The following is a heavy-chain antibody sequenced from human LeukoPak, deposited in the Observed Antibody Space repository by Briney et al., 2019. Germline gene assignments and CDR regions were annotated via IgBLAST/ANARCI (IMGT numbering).Heavy chain of an antibody. CDR1: GYTFTSYY. CDR2: INPSGGST. V-gene: IGHV1-46*01. Sequence: GASVKVSCKASGYTFTSYYMHCVRQAPGQGLEWMGIINPSGGSTSYAQKFQGRVTMTRDTSTSTVYMELSSLRSEDTAVYYCAREQRWLLDAFDIWGQGTMVTVSS. D-gene: IGHD5-24*01. CDR3: AREQRWLLDAFDI. J-gene: IGHJ3*02.